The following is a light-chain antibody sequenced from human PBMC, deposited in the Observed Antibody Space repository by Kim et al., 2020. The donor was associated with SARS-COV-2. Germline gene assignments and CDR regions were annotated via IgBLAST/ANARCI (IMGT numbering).Light chain of an antibody. CDR2: AAS. CDR1: QSISSY. J-gene: IGKJ1*01. V-gene: IGKV1-39*01. CDR3: QQSYSSWT. Sequence: SASVGDRVTITCRASQSISSYLNWYQQKPGKAPKLLIYAASSLQSGVTSRFSGSGSGTDFTLTISSLQPEDFATYYCQQSYSSWTFGQGTKVDIK.